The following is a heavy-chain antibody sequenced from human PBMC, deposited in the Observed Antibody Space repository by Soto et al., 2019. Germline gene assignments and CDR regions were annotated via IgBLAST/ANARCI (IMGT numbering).Heavy chain of an antibody. Sequence: GASVQVSRKASGYTFTSYYMHCVRQAPGQGLEWMGIINPSGGSTSYAQKFQGRVTMTRDTSTSTVYMELSSLRSEDTAVYYCARDLPAHLGAFDIWGQGTMVTVSS. J-gene: IGHJ3*02. CDR1: GYTFTSYY. CDR3: ARDLPAHLGAFDI. CDR2: INPSGGST. D-gene: IGHD3-16*01. V-gene: IGHV1-46*01.